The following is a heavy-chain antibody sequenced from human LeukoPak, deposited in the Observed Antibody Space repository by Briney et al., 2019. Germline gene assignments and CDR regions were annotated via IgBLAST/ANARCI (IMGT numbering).Heavy chain of an antibody. CDR2: ISGSGGST. V-gene: IGHV3-23*01. D-gene: IGHD3-22*01. Sequence: GGSLRLSCAASGFTFSDHYMDWVRQAPGKGLEWVSAISGSGGSTYYADSVKGRFTISRDNSKNTLYLQMNSLRAEDTAVYYCAKERRVNYYYDSSDYWGQGTLVTVSS. CDR3: AKERRVNYYYDSSDY. CDR1: GFTFSDHY. J-gene: IGHJ4*02.